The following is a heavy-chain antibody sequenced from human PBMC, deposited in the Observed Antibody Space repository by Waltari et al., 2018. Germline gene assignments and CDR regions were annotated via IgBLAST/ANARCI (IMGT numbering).Heavy chain of an antibody. CDR1: GFTFSRYW. Sequence: EVQLVESGGGLVQPGGSLRLSCAASGFTFSRYWMHWVRQAQGKGLVWVSRIKIDGSGTIYADSVKGRFTISRDNAKNTLELQLNSLRVEDTAVYYCAREPSPDSSGYFYYYMDVWGKGTTVTVSS. V-gene: IGHV3-74*01. CDR2: IKIDGSGT. J-gene: IGHJ6*03. D-gene: IGHD3-22*01. CDR3: AREPSPDSSGYFYYYMDV.